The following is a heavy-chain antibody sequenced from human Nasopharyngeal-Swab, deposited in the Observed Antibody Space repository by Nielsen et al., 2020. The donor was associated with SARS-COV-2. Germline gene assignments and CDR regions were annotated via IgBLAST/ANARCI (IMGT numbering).Heavy chain of an antibody. D-gene: IGHD3-16*01. CDR2: ISYDGSNK. V-gene: IGHV3-30*18. CDR3: EKEKGGRKKKKIISYGMDV. J-gene: IGHJ6*02. Sequence: GESLKISCAASGFTFSSYGMHWVRQAPGKGLEWVAVISYDGSNKYYADSVKGRFTISRDNSKNPLYLQMNSLRAEDTAGEEGEKEKGGRKKKKIISYGMDVWGQKTTVTVSS. CDR1: GFTFSSYG.